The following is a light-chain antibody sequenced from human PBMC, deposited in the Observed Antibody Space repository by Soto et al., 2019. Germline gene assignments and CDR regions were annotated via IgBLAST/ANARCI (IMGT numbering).Light chain of an antibody. CDR2: DVS. J-gene: IGLJ1*01. Sequence: QSVLTQPASVSGSPGQSITISCTGTSSDVGGYKYVSWYQQYPGKAPKLMIYDVSKRPSGVSNRFSGSKSGNTASLTISGLQADDEADYYCSSYTSSSSYVFGTGTKLTVL. CDR3: SSYTSSSSYV. CDR1: SSDVGGYKY. V-gene: IGLV2-14*03.